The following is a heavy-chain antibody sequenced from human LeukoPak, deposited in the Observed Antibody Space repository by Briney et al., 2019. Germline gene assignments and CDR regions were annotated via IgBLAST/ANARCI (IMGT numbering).Heavy chain of an antibody. CDR1: GYTFTGYY. D-gene: IGHD1-26*01. CDR2: INPNSGGT. CDR3: ARDLFRVGATTATNDY. Sequence: GASVKVSCKASGYTFTGYYMHWVRQAPGQGLEWMGWINPNSGGTNYAQKFQGWVTMTRDTSISTAYMELRSLRSDDTAVYYCARDLFRVGATTATNDYWGQGTLVTVSS. V-gene: IGHV1-2*04. J-gene: IGHJ4*02.